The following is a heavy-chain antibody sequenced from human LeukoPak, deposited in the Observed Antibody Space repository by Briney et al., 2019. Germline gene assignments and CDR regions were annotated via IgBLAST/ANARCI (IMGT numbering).Heavy chain of an antibody. CDR1: GFSFDDYG. D-gene: IGHD3-10*01. V-gene: IGHV3-9*01. Sequence: GGSLRLSCSASGFSFDDYGMHWVRQVPGKGLEWICGISWDGGHIGYMDSVKGRFTISRDNAKHAVYLQMNSLRAEDTALYYCARVPSSGTLDHWGQGTMVTVSS. CDR2: ISWDGGHI. J-gene: IGHJ1*01. CDR3: ARVPSSGTLDH.